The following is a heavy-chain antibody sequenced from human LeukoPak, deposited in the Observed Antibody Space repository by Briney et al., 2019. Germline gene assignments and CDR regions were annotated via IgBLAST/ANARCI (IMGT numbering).Heavy chain of an antibody. CDR1: GGSISSSSYY. V-gene: IGHV4-39*01. CDR2: IYYSGST. CDR3: ARYSSGWYGEWYFDY. J-gene: IGHJ4*02. Sequence: SETLSLTCTVSGGSISSSSYYWGWIRQPPGKGLEWIGSIYYSGSTYYNPSLKSQVTISVDTSKNQFSLKLSSVTAADTAVYYCARYSSGWYGEWYFDYWGQGTLVTVSS. D-gene: IGHD6-19*01.